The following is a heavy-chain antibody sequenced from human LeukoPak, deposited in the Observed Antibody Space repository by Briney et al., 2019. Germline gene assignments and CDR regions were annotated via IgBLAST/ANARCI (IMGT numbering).Heavy chain of an antibody. CDR3: ARGHPDILTGFYSGQFDY. Sequence: TSETLSLTCTVSGGSISSYYWSWIRQPPGKGLEWIGYIYYSGSTNYNPSLKSRVTISVDTSKNQFSLKLSSVTAADTAVYYCARGHPDILTGFYSGQFDYWGQGTLVTVSS. D-gene: IGHD3-9*01. CDR1: GGSISSYY. V-gene: IGHV4-59*01. CDR2: IYYSGST. J-gene: IGHJ4*02.